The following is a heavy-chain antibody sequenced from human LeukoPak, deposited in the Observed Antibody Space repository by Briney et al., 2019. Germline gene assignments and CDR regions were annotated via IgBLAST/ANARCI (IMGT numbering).Heavy chain of an antibody. CDR3: ARGAQDGLDY. V-gene: IGHV4-31*03. J-gene: IGHJ4*02. Sequence: SETLSLTCTVSAGSISSGGYYWTWIRQHPGKGLEWIGYIYYSGTTYYNPSLKSRVAMSVDASKNQFSLKVDSATVADTAVYYCARGAQDGLDYWGQGTLVTVSS. CDR1: AGSISSGGYY. CDR2: IYYSGTT.